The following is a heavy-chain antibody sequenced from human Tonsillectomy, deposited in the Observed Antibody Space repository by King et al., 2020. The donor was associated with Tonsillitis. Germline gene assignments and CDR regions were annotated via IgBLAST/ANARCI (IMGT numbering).Heavy chain of an antibody. CDR1: GFTFSSYW. Sequence: VQLVESGGGLVQPGGSLRLSCAASGFTFSSYWMHWVRQAPGKGLVWVSRINSDGSSTSYADSVKGRFTISRDNAKNTLYLQMNSLRAEDTAVYYCARVVGVGTPGGDFDYWGQGPLVTVSS. CDR3: ARVVGVGTPGGDFDY. D-gene: IGHD2-21*02. J-gene: IGHJ4*02. V-gene: IGHV3-74*01. CDR2: INSDGSST.